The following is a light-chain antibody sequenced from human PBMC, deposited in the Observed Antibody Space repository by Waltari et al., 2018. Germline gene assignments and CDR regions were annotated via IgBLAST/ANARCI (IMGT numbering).Light chain of an antibody. CDR2: ETF. V-gene: IGKV3-11*01. CDR1: QSIGSH. Sequence: ELVLTQSPATLPLSPGERANLSCRASQSIGSHLAWYQQRHGKAARLLISETFNRATGIPARFSASGSWTDFTLTISSLEPEDFAVYYCQPRPSWTFGQGTKVEIK. CDR3: QPRPSWT. J-gene: IGKJ1*01.